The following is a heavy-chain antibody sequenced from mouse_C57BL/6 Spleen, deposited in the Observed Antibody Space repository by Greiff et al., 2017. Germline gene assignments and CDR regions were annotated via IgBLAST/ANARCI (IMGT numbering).Heavy chain of an antibody. Sequence: QVQLQQPGAELVMPGASVKLSCKASGYTFTSYWMHWVKQRPGQGLEWIGEIDPSDSYTNYNQKFKGKSTLTVDKSSSTAYMQLSSLTSEDSAVYYGARSGSKGWYYAMDYWGQGTSVTVSS. J-gene: IGHJ4*01. V-gene: IGHV1-69*01. CDR1: GYTFTSYW. D-gene: IGHD3-1*01. CDR3: ARSGSKGWYYAMDY. CDR2: IDPSDSYT.